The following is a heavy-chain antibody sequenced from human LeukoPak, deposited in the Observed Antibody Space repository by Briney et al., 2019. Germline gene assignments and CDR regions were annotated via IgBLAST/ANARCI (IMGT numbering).Heavy chain of an antibody. V-gene: IGHV3-30-3*01. D-gene: IGHD3-3*01. Sequence: GGSLRLSCAASGFTFSSYAMHWVRQAPGKGLEWVAVISYDGSNKYYADSVKGRFTISRDNSKNTLCLQMNSLRAEDTAVYYCASPLGYDFWSGYYKSPQNWFDPWGQGTLVTVSS. J-gene: IGHJ5*02. CDR3: ASPLGYDFWSGYYKSPQNWFDP. CDR2: ISYDGSNK. CDR1: GFTFSSYA.